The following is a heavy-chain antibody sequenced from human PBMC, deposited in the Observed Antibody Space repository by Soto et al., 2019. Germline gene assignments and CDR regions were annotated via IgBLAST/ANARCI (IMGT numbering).Heavy chain of an antibody. Sequence: ASVKVSCKASGGTFSSYDISWVRQAPGQGLEWMGWVSAYNGNTNYAQKFQGRVTMTTDTSTSTAYMELRSLRSDDTAVYYCARDFNCTRRCIDVFDIWGQGTMVTVSS. D-gene: IGHD2-8*01. CDR3: ARDFNCTRRCIDVFDI. J-gene: IGHJ3*02. V-gene: IGHV1-18*01. CDR1: GGTFSSYD. CDR2: VSAYNGNT.